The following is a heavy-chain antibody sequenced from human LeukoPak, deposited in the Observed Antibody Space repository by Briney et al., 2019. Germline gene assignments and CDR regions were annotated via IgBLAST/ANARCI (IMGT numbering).Heavy chain of an antibody. D-gene: IGHD6-6*01. CDR1: GFTFSSYS. CDR2: ISSSSSYI. V-gene: IGHV3-21*01. J-gene: IGHJ3*02. Sequence: GRSLRLSCAASGFTFSSYSMNWVRQAPGKGLEWVSSISSSSSYIYYADSVKGRFTISRDNSKNTLYLQMNSLRAEDTAVYYCARAVFDSSYWNDAFDIWGQGTMVTVSS. CDR3: ARAVFDSSYWNDAFDI.